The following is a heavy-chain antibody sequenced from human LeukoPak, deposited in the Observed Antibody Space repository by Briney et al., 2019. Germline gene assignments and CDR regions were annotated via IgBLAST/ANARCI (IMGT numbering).Heavy chain of an antibody. CDR3: ARVPILTGYTYFDY. CDR1: GGTFSSYA. J-gene: IGHJ4*02. Sequence: ASVKVSCKASGGTFSSYAISWVRQAPGQGLEWMGGIIPIFGTANYAQKFQGRVTITADKSTSTAYMELSSLRSEDTAVHYCARVPILTGYTYFDYWGQGTLVTVSS. D-gene: IGHD3-9*01. CDR2: IIPIFGTA. V-gene: IGHV1-69*06.